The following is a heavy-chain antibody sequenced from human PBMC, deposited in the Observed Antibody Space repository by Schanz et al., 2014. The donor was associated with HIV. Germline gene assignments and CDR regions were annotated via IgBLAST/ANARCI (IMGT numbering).Heavy chain of an antibody. V-gene: IGHV3-33*08. CDR3: AREYYSRNWNWFDP. J-gene: IGHJ5*02. CDR2: IWYDGSNK. CDR1: GFTVSSSH. D-gene: IGHD6-13*01. Sequence: QVQLVESGGGVVQPGRSLRLSCAASGFTVSSSHMSWVRQAPGKGLEWVAVIWYDGSNKYYADSVKGRFTISRDNSKNMLYLQMNSLRAEDTAVYYCAREYYSRNWNWFDPWGQGTLVTVSS.